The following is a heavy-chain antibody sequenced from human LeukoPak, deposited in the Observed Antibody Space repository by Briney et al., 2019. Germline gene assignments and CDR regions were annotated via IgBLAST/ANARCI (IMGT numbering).Heavy chain of an antibody. CDR1: GYTFTSYG. D-gene: IGHD6-13*01. CDR3: AAGHLALRSIAAAVYDAFDI. CDR2: INTNTGNP. V-gene: IGHV7-4-1*02. J-gene: IGHJ3*02. Sequence: ASVKVSCKASGYTFTSYGISWVRQAPGQGLEWMGWINTNTGNPTYAQGFTGRFVFSLDTSVSTAYLQISSLKAEDTAVYYCAAGHLALRSIAAAVYDAFDIWGQGTMVTVSS.